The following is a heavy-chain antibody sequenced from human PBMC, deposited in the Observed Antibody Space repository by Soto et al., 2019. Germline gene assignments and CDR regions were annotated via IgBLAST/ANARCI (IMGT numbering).Heavy chain of an antibody. J-gene: IGHJ4*02. V-gene: IGHV3-23*01. CDR2: ISGSGGST. CDR1: GFTFSSYA. D-gene: IGHD2-15*01. Sequence: GGSLRLSCAASGFTFSSYAMSWVRQAPGKGLGWVSAISGSGGSTYYADSVKGRFTISRDNSKNTLYLQMNSLRAEDTAVYYCAKGGPYCSGGSCYSFADYWGQGTLVTVSS. CDR3: AKGGPYCSGGSCYSFADY.